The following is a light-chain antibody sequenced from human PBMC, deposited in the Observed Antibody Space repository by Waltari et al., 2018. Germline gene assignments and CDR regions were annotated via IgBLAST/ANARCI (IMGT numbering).Light chain of an antibody. Sequence: AIQLTQSPSSLSASVGDRVTITCRASQGIGSALAWYQQRPRKAPKILIYAASSLKGGVPSRFSGSGSGTDFTLTISSLQPEDFATYYCQQFNSYPLTFGGGTKVEIK. V-gene: IGKV1-13*02. CDR3: QQFNSYPLT. CDR1: QGIGSA. CDR2: AAS. J-gene: IGKJ4*01.